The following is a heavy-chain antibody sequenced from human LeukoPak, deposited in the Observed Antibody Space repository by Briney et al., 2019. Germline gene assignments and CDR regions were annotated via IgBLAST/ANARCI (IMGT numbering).Heavy chain of an antibody. CDR2: ISGSGGST. CDR1: GFAFSTYA. J-gene: IGHJ4*02. V-gene: IGHV3-23*01. Sequence: GGSLRLSCAASGFAFSTYAMSWVRQAPGKGLEWVSAISGSGGSTYYADSVKGRFTISRDNSKNTLYLQMNSLRAEDTAVYFCAKGCCPIDYWGQGTLVTVSS. D-gene: IGHD2-8*01. CDR3: AKGCCPIDY.